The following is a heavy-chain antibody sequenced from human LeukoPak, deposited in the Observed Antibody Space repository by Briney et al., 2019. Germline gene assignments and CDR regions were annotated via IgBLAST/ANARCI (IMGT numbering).Heavy chain of an antibody. CDR1: GFTFSDYN. CDR2: ISSGSGTI. J-gene: IGHJ4*02. D-gene: IGHD4-23*01. V-gene: IGHV3-48*02. CDR3: AKEDYGGYLPDY. Sequence: GGSLRLSCAASGFTFSDYNMNWVRQAPGKGLEWVSYISSGSGTIYYGDSVKGRFTISRDNAQNSLYLQMDSLRDEDTAVYYCAKEDYGGYLPDYWGQGTLVTVSS.